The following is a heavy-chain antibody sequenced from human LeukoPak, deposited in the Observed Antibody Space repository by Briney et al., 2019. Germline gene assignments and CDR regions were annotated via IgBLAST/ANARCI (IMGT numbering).Heavy chain of an antibody. CDR2: INYTGST. CDR1: GGSFSGFY. D-gene: IGHD3-3*01. V-gene: IGHV4-34*01. CDR3: ARFGGPHAFDI. J-gene: IGHJ3*02. Sequence: SDTLSLTCAVYGGSFSGFYWSWIRHVPGKVLEWIGEINYTGSTSYNPSLKSRVTISVDTSKNHFSLTLSSVIAADTAVYYCARFGGPHAFDIWGQGTMVTVSS.